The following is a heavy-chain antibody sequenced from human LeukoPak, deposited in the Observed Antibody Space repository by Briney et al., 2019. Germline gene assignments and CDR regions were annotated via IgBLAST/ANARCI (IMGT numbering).Heavy chain of an antibody. D-gene: IGHD3-10*01. CDR2: ASTGGGHT. V-gene: IGHV3-23*01. Sequence: GGSLSLSCAVSGFSFGSHAMSWVSQAARQGLEWVSSASTGGGHTYYSDSGKGRFTISRDNSKNTLFLQMNSLRAEDTAIYYCAKGKDYYTSGSYYNYDFWGQGNRVTVSS. CDR1: GFSFGSHA. CDR3: AKGKDYYTSGSYYNYDF. J-gene: IGHJ4*02.